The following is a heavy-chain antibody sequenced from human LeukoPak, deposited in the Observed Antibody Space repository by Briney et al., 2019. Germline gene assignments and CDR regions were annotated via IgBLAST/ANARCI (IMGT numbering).Heavy chain of an antibody. Sequence: GGSLRLSCAASGFTFSSYSMIWVRQAPGKGLEWVSSITSSSTYIYYADSLKGRFTISRDNAKNSLYLQMNSLTADDTAVYYCARVAPGNGHFDYWGQGTLVTVSS. V-gene: IGHV3-21*01. CDR3: ARVAPGNGHFDY. J-gene: IGHJ4*02. D-gene: IGHD6-13*01. CDR2: ITSSSTYI. CDR1: GFTFSSYS.